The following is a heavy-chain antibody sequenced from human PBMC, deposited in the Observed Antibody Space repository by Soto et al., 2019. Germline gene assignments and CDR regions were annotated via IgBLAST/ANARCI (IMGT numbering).Heavy chain of an antibody. CDR3: ARDTNDYGDYPRFDP. CDR1: GYTFTNYY. D-gene: IGHD4-17*01. V-gene: IGHV1-46*01. J-gene: IGHJ5*02. CDR2: INPSGGST. Sequence: ASVKVSCKASGYTFTNYYMHWVRQAPGQGLEWMGIINPSGGSTSYAQKFQGRVTMTRDTSTSTVYMELSSLRSEDTAVYYCARDTNDYGDYPRFDPWGQGTLVTVSS.